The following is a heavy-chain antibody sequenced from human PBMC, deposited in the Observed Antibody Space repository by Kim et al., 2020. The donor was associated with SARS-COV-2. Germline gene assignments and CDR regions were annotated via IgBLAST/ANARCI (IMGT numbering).Heavy chain of an antibody. J-gene: IGHJ1*01. CDR3: ARESYYDILTGYYIDYFQH. Sequence: GRFTISRDNAKNSLYLQMNSLRDEDTAVYYCARESYYDILTGYYIDYFQHWGQGTLVTVSS. D-gene: IGHD3-9*01. V-gene: IGHV3-48*02.